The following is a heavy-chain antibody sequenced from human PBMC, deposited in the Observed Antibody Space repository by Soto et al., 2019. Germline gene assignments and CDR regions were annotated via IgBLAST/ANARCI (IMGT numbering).Heavy chain of an antibody. CDR3: ARGRIAAAGDGMDV. D-gene: IGHD6-13*01. Sequence: TLSLTCTVSGGSISSGGYYWSWIRQHPGKGLEWIGYIYYSGSTYYNPSLKSRVTISVDTSKNQFSLKLSSVTAADTAVYYCARGRIAAAGDGMDVWGQGTTVTAP. V-gene: IGHV4-31*03. J-gene: IGHJ6*02. CDR2: IYYSGST. CDR1: GGSISSGGYY.